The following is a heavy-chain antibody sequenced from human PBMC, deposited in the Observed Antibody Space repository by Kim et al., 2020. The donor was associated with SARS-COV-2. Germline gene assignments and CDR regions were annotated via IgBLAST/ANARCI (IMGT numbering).Heavy chain of an antibody. D-gene: IGHD3-16*01. Sequence: SETLSLTCTVSGGSISSYYWSWIRQPAGKVLEWIGRIYTSGSTNYNPSLKSRVTMSVDTSKNQFSLKLSSVTAADTAVYYCARDKWDWGSGLYYFDYWGQGTLVTVSS. J-gene: IGHJ4*02. CDR1: GGSISSYY. CDR3: ARDKWDWGSGLYYFDY. V-gene: IGHV4-4*07. CDR2: IYTSGST.